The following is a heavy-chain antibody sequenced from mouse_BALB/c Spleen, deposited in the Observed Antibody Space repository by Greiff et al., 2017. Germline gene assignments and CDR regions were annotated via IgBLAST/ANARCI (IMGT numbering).Heavy chain of an antibody. CDR1: GYTFTSYW. D-gene: IGHD2-2*01. J-gene: IGHJ4*01. Sequence: VQLQQPGAELVKPGASVKLSCKASGYTFTSYWMHWVKQRPGQGLEWIGEINPSNGRTNYNEKFKSKATLTVDKSSSTAYMQLSSLTSEDSAVYYCARGYGYDPGRDYWGQGTSVTVSS. CDR3: ARGYGYDPGRDY. CDR2: INPSNGRT. V-gene: IGHV1S81*02.